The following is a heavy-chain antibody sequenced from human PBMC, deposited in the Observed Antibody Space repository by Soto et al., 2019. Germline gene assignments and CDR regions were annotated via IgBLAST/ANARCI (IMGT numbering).Heavy chain of an antibody. V-gene: IGHV4-30-4*01. CDR3: ASALSGDKVDQ. Sequence: QVQLQESGPGLVKPSQTLSLTCTVSGGSISDGAYYWSWIRQPPGKGLEWIGHIYDSGNTYNNPSLKSRLTISVDTSKNRFSLNLNSVTAADTAVYYCASALSGDKVDQWGQGTLVTVSS. CDR2: IYDSGNT. D-gene: IGHD2-21*01. CDR1: GGSISDGAYY. J-gene: IGHJ4*02.